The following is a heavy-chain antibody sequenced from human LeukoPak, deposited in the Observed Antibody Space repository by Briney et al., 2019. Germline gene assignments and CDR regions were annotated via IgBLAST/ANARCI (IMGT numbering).Heavy chain of an antibody. Sequence: SQTLSLTCTVSGGSISSGGYYWSWIRQPPGKGLEWIGYIYHSGSTYYNPSLKSRVTISLDRSKNQFSLRLTSVTAADTAVYYCARDRDDYGDYVPFDYWGQGTLVTVSS. V-gene: IGHV4-30-2*01. J-gene: IGHJ4*02. D-gene: IGHD4-17*01. CDR3: ARDRDDYGDYVPFDY. CDR2: IYHSGST. CDR1: GGSISSGGYY.